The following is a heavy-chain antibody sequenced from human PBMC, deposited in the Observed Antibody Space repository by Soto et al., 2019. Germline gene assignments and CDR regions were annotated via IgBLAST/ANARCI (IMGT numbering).Heavy chain of an antibody. CDR2: IIPILGIA. V-gene: IGHV1-69*02. CDR3: AKVYSIAAAGTQGNYYYDGMDV. D-gene: IGHD6-13*01. CDR1: GGTFSSYT. Sequence: ASVKVSCKASGGTFSSYTISWVRQAPGQGLEWMGRIIPILGIANYAKKFQGRVTITADKSTGTAYMELSSLRSEDTAVYYCAKVYSIAAAGTQGNYYYDGMDVWGQGTTVTVSS. J-gene: IGHJ6*02.